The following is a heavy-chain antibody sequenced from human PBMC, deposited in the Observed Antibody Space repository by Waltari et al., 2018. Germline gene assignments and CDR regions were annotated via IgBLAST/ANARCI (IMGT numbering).Heavy chain of an antibody. D-gene: IGHD2-15*01. V-gene: IGHV4-61*02. CDR1: GGSISSGSYY. Sequence: QVQLQESGPGLVKPSQTLSLTCTVSGGSISSGSYYWSWIRQPAGKGLEWIGRIYTSGSTNYNPSLKSRVTISVDTSKNQFSLKLCSVTAADTAVYYCAASFLLFTDLIGLNFDYWGQGTLVTVSS. CDR2: IYTSGST. J-gene: IGHJ4*02. CDR3: AASFLLFTDLIGLNFDY.